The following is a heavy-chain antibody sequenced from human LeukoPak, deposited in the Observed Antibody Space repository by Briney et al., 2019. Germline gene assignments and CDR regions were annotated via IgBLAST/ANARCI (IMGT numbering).Heavy chain of an antibody. CDR1: GFTFSSYS. V-gene: IGHV3-21*01. CDR3: ARDPTYYYDSSGILGY. D-gene: IGHD3-22*01. Sequence: GGSLRLSCAASGFTFSSYSMNWVRQAPGKGLEWVSSISSSSSYIYYADSVKGRFTISRDNAKNSLYLQMNSLIAEDTAVYYCARDPTYYYDSSGILGYWGQGTLVTVSS. J-gene: IGHJ4*02. CDR2: ISSSSSYI.